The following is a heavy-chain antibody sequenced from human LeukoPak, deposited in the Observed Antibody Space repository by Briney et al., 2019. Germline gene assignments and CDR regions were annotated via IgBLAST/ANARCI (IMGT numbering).Heavy chain of an antibody. CDR2: IWYDGSNK. CDR1: GFTFSSYG. Sequence: GGSLRLSCAASGFTFSSYGMHWVRQAPGKGLEWVAVIWYDGSNKYYADSVKGRFTISRDNSKNTLYLQMNSLRAEDTAVYYCARDMDYRRFDYWGQGTLVTVSS. V-gene: IGHV3-33*01. CDR3: ARDMDYRRFDY. D-gene: IGHD4-11*01. J-gene: IGHJ4*02.